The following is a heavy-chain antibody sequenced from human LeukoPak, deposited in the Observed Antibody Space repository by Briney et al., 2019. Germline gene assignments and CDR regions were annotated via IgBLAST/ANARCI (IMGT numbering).Heavy chain of an antibody. Sequence: SVKVSWKASGGTFSSYAISWVRQAPGQGLEWMGRIIPIFGTANYAQKFRGRVTITTDESTSTAYMELSSLRSEDTAVYYCARDILALEGDYLFDYWGQGTLVTVSS. CDR3: ARDILALEGDYLFDY. CDR1: GGTFSSYA. J-gene: IGHJ4*02. CDR2: IIPIFGTA. D-gene: IGHD4-17*01. V-gene: IGHV1-69*05.